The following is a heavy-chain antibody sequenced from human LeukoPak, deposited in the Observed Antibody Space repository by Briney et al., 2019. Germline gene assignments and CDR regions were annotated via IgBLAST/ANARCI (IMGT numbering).Heavy chain of an antibody. Sequence: GGSLRLSCAASGFTFSSYWMSWVREAPGKGLEWVADIQENGGEKYYIDSVKGRFTISRDNAKNSLYLQMNSLRVEDTAVYYCARDRRYGSGNYFHYWYFDLWGRGTQVTVSS. CDR3: ARDRRYGSGNYFHYWYFDL. CDR2: IQENGGEK. V-gene: IGHV3-7*04. D-gene: IGHD3-10*01. CDR1: GFTFSSYW. J-gene: IGHJ2*01.